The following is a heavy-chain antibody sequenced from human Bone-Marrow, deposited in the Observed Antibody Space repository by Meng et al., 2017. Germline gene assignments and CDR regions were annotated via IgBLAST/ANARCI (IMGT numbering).Heavy chain of an antibody. Sequence: GGSLRLSCAASGFTFRNFAMHWVRQAPGKGLEWVAVTFSDGNNKYHAASVRGRFTISRDNSKNTLYLQMNSLRVDDAAFYYCARDQRLYDYDTTGYLDYWGLGTLVTVSS. V-gene: IGHV3-30*01. CDR1: GFTFRNFA. J-gene: IGHJ4*02. CDR3: ARDQRLYDYDTTGYLDY. D-gene: IGHD3-22*01. CDR2: TFSDGNNK.